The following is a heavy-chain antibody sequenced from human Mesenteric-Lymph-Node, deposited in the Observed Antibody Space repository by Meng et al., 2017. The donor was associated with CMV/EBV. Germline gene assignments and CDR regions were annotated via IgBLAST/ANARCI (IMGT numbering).Heavy chain of an antibody. V-gene: IGHV4-39*07. Sequence: SETLSLTCTVSGGSISSSSYYWGWIRQPPGKGLEWIGSIYYSGSTYYNPSLKSRVTISVDTSKNQFSLKLSSVTAADTAVYYCARKIPGDADAFDIWGQGTMVTVSS. CDR2: IYYSGST. J-gene: IGHJ3*02. CDR3: ARKIPGDADAFDI. CDR1: GGSISSSSYY. D-gene: IGHD7-27*01.